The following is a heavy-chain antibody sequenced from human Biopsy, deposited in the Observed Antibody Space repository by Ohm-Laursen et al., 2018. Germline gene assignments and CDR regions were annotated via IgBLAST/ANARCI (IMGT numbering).Heavy chain of an antibody. CDR3: VKQWGGYNFDS. D-gene: IGHD1-14*01. J-gene: IGHJ5*01. Sequence: GTLSLTCAASGFKFSTYVMSWVRQAPGKGLEWVAHIDVSDYNTYYADSVRGRFTISRDNSKQMVHLEINSLTADDTAVYYCVKQWGGYNFDSWGQGTLVTVSS. CDR1: GFKFSTYV. V-gene: IGHV3-23*01. CDR2: IDVSDYNT.